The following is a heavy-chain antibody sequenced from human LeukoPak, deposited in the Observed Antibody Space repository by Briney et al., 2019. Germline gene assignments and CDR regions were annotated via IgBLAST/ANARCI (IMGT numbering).Heavy chain of an antibody. Sequence: ASVKVSCKASGYTFTGYYMHWVRQAPGQGLEWMGWINPNSGGTNYAQKFQGRVTMTRDTSISTAYMELSRLRSDDTAVYYCARVLPGRGVQGRNWFDPWGQGTLVTVSS. D-gene: IGHD3-10*01. CDR2: INPNSGGT. CDR3: ARVLPGRGVQGRNWFDP. V-gene: IGHV1-2*02. CDR1: GYTFTGYY. J-gene: IGHJ5*02.